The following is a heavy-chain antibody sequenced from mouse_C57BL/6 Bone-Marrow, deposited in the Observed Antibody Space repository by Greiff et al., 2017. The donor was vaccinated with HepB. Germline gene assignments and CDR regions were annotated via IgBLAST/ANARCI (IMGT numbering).Heavy chain of an antibody. CDR3: ARHYYGSSYGVDY. CDR2: ISNLAYSI. CDR1: GFTFSDYG. Sequence: EVKVVESGGGLVQPGGSLKLSCAASGFTFSDYGMAWVRQAPRKGPEWVAFISNLAYSIYYADTVKGRFTISRENAKNTLYLEMTSLSSEDTAMYYCARHYYGSSYGVDYWGQGTSVTVSS. D-gene: IGHD1-1*01. V-gene: IGHV5-15*01. J-gene: IGHJ4*01.